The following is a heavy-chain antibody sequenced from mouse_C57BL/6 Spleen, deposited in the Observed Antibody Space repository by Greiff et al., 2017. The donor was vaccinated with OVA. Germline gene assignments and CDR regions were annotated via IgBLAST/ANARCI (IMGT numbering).Heavy chain of an antibody. CDR2: INPSTGGT. J-gene: IGHJ2*01. D-gene: IGHD1-1*01. CDR3: ARNYYGSRRGYFDY. V-gene: IGHV1-42*01. CDR1: GYSFTGYY. Sequence: VQLQQSGPELVKPGASVKISCKASGYSFTGYYMNWVKQSPEKSLEWIGEINPSTGGTTYNQKFKAKATLTVDKSSSTAYMQRKSLTSEDSAVYYCARNYYGSRRGYFDYWGQGTTLTVSS.